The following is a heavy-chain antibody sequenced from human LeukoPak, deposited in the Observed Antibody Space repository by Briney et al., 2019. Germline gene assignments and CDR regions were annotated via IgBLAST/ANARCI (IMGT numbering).Heavy chain of an antibody. D-gene: IGHD2-15*01. J-gene: IGHJ4*02. V-gene: IGHV3-33*01. CDR1: GFTFSSYG. CDR3: AREIVVVIAADLDYFDY. CDR2: IWFDGTKK. Sequence: PGGSMRLSCAASGFTFSSYGMHWVRQAPGKGLEWVAVIWFDGTKKFYADSVKGRFTISRDNAKNSLYLQMNSLRAEDTAVYYCAREIVVVIAADLDYFDYWGQGTLVTVSS.